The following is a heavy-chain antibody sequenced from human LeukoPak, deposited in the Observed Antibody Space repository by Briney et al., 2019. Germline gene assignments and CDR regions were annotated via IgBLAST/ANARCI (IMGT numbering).Heavy chain of an antibody. CDR2: VST. CDR1: GGSISSSSHY. CDR3: ARDGSHLPDYYDSSGSLH. J-gene: IGHJ4*02. Sequence: PSETLSLTCTVSGGSISSSSHYWGWIRQPPGKGLEWIGVSTYYNPSLKSRVTISVDTSKNQFSLKLSSVTAADTAVYYCARDGSHLPDYYDSSGSLHWGQGTLVTVSS. D-gene: IGHD3-22*01. V-gene: IGHV4-39*07.